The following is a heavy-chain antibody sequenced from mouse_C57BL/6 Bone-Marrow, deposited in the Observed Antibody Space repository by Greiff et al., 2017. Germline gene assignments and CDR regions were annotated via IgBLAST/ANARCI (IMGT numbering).Heavy chain of an antibody. CDR1: GYTFTDYY. CDR2: INPNNGGT. V-gene: IGHV1-26*01. Sequence: EVQLQQSGPELVKPGASVKISCKASGYTFTDYYMNWVKQSHGKSLEWIGDINPNNGGTSYNQKFKGKATLTVDKSSSTAYMELRSLTSEDSAVYYCARYYGSAMDYWGQGTSVTVSS. CDR3: ARYYGSAMDY. J-gene: IGHJ4*01. D-gene: IGHD1-1*01.